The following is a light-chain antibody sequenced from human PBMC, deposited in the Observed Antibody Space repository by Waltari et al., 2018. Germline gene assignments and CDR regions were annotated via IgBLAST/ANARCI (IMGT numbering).Light chain of an antibody. CDR2: DVS. CDR1: SRDVAFYNY. CDR3: NSYTGSSSWM. V-gene: IGLV2-14*01. J-gene: IGLJ3*02. Sequence: QSALTQPTSVSGSPGQSVTVSCTGTSRDVAFYNYVSWYQQYPGKVPPLLVYDVSDRPSGVSSRFSGSKSGNTASLTISGLQADDEADYYCNSYTGSSSWMFGGGTKLTVL.